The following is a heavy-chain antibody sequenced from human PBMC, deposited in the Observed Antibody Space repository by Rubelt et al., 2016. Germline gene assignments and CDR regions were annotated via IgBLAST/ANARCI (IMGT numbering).Heavy chain of an antibody. CDR2: IYYSGST. J-gene: IGHJ4*02. D-gene: IGHD2-8*02. Sequence: QLQLQESGPGLLKPSETLSLTCAVSGASVSSTTYYWSWVRQLPGKGLEWIGSIYYSGSTYYNPSLKVRVTIAVATAKNQFSLKLSSVTAADTAVYYCARVVRRYGWIDYWGQGTLVTVSS. V-gene: IGHV4-39*01. CDR1: GASVSSTTYY. CDR3: ARVVRRYGWIDY.